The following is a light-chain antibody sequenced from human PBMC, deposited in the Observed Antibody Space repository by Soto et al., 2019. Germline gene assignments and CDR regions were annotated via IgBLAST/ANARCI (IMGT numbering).Light chain of an antibody. Sequence: DIQMTQSPSSLSASVGDRVTITCRASESLRRHLNWYQQKPGKAPNLLIYTTSSLQSGVPSRFSASGSWTDFTLTISSLQPEDFATYYCQQSYLTPITFGQGTRLDLK. J-gene: IGKJ5*01. CDR1: ESLRRH. CDR2: TTS. V-gene: IGKV1-39*01. CDR3: QQSYLTPIT.